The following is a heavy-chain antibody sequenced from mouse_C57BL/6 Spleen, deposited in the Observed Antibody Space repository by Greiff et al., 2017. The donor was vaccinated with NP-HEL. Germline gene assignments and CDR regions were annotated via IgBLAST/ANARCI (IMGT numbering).Heavy chain of an antibody. CDR3: ARSPPRYYGSSYEAMDY. J-gene: IGHJ4*01. CDR2: IDPSDSYT. CDR1: GYTFTSYW. D-gene: IGHD1-1*01. V-gene: IGHV1-69*01. Sequence: VQLQQSGAELVMPGASVKLSCKASGYTFTSYWMHWVKQRPGQGLEWIGEIDPSDSYTNYNQKFKGKSTLTVDKSSSTAYMKLSSLTSEDSAVYYCARSPPRYYGSSYEAMDYWGQGTSVTVSA.